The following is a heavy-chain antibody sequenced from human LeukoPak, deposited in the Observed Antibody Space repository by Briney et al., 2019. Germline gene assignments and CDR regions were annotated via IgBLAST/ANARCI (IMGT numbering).Heavy chain of an antibody. CDR1: GFTFSSYA. V-gene: IGHV3-30-3*01. D-gene: IGHD1-20*01. CDR2: ITYDGSNK. J-gene: IGHJ4*02. Sequence: GGSLRLSCAASGFTFSSYAMHWVRQAPGKGVEWVAVITYDGSNKYYADSVKGRFTISRDNSKNTLYLQMNSLRAEDTAVYYCARTGAHNWNDPFDYWGQGTLVTVSS. CDR3: ARTGAHNWNDPFDY.